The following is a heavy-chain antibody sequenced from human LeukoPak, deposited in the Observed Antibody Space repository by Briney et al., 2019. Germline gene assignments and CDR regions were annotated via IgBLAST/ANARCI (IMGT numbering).Heavy chain of an antibody. CDR3: ARRESYFDF. Sequence: SETLSLTCNVSGGSISSEPFYWGWIRQTPGKGFEWIGSRFYTGSTSYNPSLKSRVSIFIDTSKNQFSLKLTSVTATDSGIYYCARRESYFDFWGQGTLVTVSS. CDR2: RFYTGST. CDR1: GGSISSEPFY. V-gene: IGHV4-39*01. J-gene: IGHJ4*02.